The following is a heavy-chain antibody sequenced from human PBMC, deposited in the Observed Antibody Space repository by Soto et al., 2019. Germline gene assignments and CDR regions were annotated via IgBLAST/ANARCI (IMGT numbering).Heavy chain of an antibody. V-gene: IGHV1-18*04. D-gene: IGHD2-2*02. CDR3: SRARYCTSPSCYNHYYYGMDI. CDR2: IGVYNGKT. CDR1: GYTFTKYG. Sequence: QEQRVQSGGEVKKPGASVRVSCKASGYTFTKYGITWVRQAPGQGREWMGWIGVYNGKTNYARKLQGRVIMTADTSASTAYMELRSLRSDDTAVYYCSRARYCTSPSCYNHYYYGMDIWGQGTTVSVSS. J-gene: IGHJ6*02.